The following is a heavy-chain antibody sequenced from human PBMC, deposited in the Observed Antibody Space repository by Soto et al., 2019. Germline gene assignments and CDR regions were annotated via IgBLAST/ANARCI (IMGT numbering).Heavy chain of an antibody. Sequence: GGSLRLSCAASGFTFSSYSMNWVRQAPGKGLEWVSSISSSSSYIYYADSVKGRFTISRDNAKNSLYLQMNSLRAEDTAVYYCARSQGAYYYDSSGLDPWGQGTLVTVSS. D-gene: IGHD3-22*01. CDR2: ISSSSSYI. V-gene: IGHV3-21*01. CDR1: GFTFSSYS. CDR3: ARSQGAYYYDSSGLDP. J-gene: IGHJ5*02.